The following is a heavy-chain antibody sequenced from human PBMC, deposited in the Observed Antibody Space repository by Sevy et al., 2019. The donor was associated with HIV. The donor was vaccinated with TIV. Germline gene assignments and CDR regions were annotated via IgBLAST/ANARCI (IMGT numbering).Heavy chain of an antibody. CDR1: GFTFDDYA. V-gene: IGHV3-9*01. J-gene: IGHJ4*02. CDR2: ISWNSGSI. Sequence: GGSLRLSCAASGFTFDDYAMHWVRQAPGKGLEWVSGISWNSGSIGYADSVKGRFTISRDNAKNSLYLQMNSLRAEDTALYYCAKELGVAVDSSGWYNYWGQGTLVTVSS. CDR3: AKELGVAVDSSGWYNY. D-gene: IGHD6-19*01.